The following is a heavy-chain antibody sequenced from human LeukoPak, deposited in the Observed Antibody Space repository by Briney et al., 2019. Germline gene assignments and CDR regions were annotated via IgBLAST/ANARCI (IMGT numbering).Heavy chain of an antibody. CDR2: ISAYNGNT. Sequence: ASVKVSCKASGYTFTSYGISWVRQAPGQGLEWMGWISAYNGNTNYAQKLQGRVTVTTDTSTSTAYMELRSLRSDDTAVYYCARLDGSGSYYNIYYYYYMDVWGKGTTVTVSS. CDR3: ARLDGSGSYYNIYYYYYMDV. D-gene: IGHD3-10*01. CDR1: GYTFTSYG. V-gene: IGHV1-18*01. J-gene: IGHJ6*03.